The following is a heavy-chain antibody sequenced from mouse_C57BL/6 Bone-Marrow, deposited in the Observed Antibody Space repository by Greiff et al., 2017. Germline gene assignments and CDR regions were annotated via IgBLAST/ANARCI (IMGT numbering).Heavy chain of an antibody. CDR1: GYTFTSYG. D-gene: IGHD2-2*01. J-gene: IGHJ1*03. V-gene: IGHV1-81*01. CDR2: IYPRSGNT. Sequence: QVQLQQSGAELARPGASVKLSCKASGYTFTSYGISWVKQRPGQGLEWIGEIYPRSGNTYYNEKFKGKATLTADKSSSTAYMELRSLTSEDSAVYFCARYGYKAWYFDVWGTGTTVTVSS. CDR3: ARYGYKAWYFDV.